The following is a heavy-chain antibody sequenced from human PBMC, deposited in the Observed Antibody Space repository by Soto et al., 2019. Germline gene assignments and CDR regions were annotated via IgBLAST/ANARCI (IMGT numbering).Heavy chain of an antibody. CDR3: ARLYYDYV. CDR2: VSMDSDTI. D-gene: IGHD3-3*01. Sequence: GGSLRLSCRASGSDFSTYSMNWVRQAPGKGLEWIAYVSMDSDTIHYADSVKGRFTISRDDAENSLFLQMNSLRDEDTATYYCARLYYDYVWGQGTTVTVSS. J-gene: IGHJ6*02. CDR1: GSDFSTYS. V-gene: IGHV3-48*02.